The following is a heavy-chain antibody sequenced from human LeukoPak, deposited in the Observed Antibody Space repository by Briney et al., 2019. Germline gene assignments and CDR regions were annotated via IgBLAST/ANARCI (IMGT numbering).Heavy chain of an antibody. CDR1: GFTFSSYA. J-gene: IGHJ4*02. D-gene: IGHD6-13*01. CDR3: ARAPYSGNWYYFDY. CDR2: IYSGGST. Sequence: GGSLRLSSAASGFTFSSYAMSWVRQAPGKGLEWVSVIYSGGSTYYADSVKGRFTISRDTSKNMVYLQMNSLRAEDTAVYYCARAPYSGNWYYFDYWGQGTLVTVSS. V-gene: IGHV3-23*03.